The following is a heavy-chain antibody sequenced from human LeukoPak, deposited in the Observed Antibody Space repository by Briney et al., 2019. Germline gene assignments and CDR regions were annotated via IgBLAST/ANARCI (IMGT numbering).Heavy chain of an antibody. V-gene: IGHV1-69*13. Sequence: SVKVSCTASGGSFSSNTLSWVRQAPGQGLEWVGGIIANVNTPNYAQKFQGRVTITADESTNTIYLVVDSLRSDDTAVYYCARLVNWGPLGDYWGQGTVVTVSS. J-gene: IGHJ4*02. CDR2: IIANVNTP. CDR3: ARLVNWGPLGDY. D-gene: IGHD3-16*01. CDR1: GGSFSSNT.